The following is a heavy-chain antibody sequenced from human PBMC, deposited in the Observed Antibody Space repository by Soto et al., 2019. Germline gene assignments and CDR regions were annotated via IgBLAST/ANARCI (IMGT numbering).Heavy chain of an antibody. CDR2: ISSSSTI. J-gene: IGHJ4*02. D-gene: IGHD3-16*02. Sequence: GGSLRLSCAASGFTFSSYSMNWVRQAPGKGLEWVSYISSSSTIYYADSVKGRFTISRDNAKNSLYLHMNSLRAEDTAGYYCAREDYDYIWGSYRQVAFDYWGQGTLVTVSS. V-gene: IGHV3-48*01. CDR3: AREDYDYIWGSYRQVAFDY. CDR1: GFTFSSYS.